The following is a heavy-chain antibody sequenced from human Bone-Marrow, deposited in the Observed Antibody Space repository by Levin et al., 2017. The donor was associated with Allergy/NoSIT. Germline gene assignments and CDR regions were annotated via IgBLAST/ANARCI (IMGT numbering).Heavy chain of an antibody. J-gene: IGHJ4*02. CDR1: GYDFTSHW. CDR3: ARQSTDNYVDY. D-gene: IGHD5-18*01. Sequence: VASVKVSCSGSGYDFTSHWIGWVRQMPGEGLEWTAIVYPGDSDARFKPSFQGRVSVSADRLTSTAFLQWSTLEASDTGMYYCARQSTDNYVDYWGQGTMVTVSS. V-gene: IGHV5-51*01. CDR2: VYPGDSDA.